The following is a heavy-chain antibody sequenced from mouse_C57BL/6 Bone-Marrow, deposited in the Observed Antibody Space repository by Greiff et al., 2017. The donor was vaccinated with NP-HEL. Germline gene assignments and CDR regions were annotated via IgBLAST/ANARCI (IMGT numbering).Heavy chain of an antibody. CDR3: AREGGLRRRTYAMDY. D-gene: IGHD2-4*01. Sequence: EVMLVESEGGLVQPGSSMKLSCTASGFPFSDSYMAWVRQVPEQGLEWVANINYDGISTYYLDYLKSSFIISSDNAKNILYLLMRSLKSEDTATYYFAREGGLRRRTYAMDYWGQGTSVTVSS. V-gene: IGHV5-16*01. J-gene: IGHJ4*01. CDR1: GFPFSDSY. CDR2: INYDGIST.